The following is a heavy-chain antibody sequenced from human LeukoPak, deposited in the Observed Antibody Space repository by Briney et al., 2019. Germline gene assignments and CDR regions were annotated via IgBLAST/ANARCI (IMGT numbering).Heavy chain of an antibody. CDR3: ATARNFRFEY. Sequence: GGSLRLSCATSGLTFRTTWMHWVRQAPGKGLMWVSRMNGEGTTIDYADSVKGRFTVSRDYAKDTLFLQMNNLRTEDTALYFCATARNFRFEYWGQGSLVIVSA. CDR1: GLTFRTTW. CDR2: MNGEGTTI. J-gene: IGHJ4*02. D-gene: IGHD1-7*01. V-gene: IGHV3-74*01.